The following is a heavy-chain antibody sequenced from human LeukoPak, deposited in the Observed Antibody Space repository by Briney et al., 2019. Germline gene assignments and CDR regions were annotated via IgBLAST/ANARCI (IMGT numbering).Heavy chain of an antibody. CDR2: IYHSGST. J-gene: IGHJ4*02. D-gene: IGHD6-13*01. Sequence: PSGTLSLTCAVSGGSISGSNWWSWVRQPPGKGLEWIGEIYHSGSTNYNPSLKSRVTISVDKSKNQFSLTLTSVTAADTAVYYCARLGYSRSWHPSFDYWGQGTLVTVSS. CDR3: ARLGYSRSWHPSFDY. CDR1: GGSISGSNW. V-gene: IGHV4-4*02.